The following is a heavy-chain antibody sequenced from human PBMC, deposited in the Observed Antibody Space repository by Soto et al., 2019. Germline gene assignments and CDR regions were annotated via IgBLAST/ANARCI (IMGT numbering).Heavy chain of an antibody. V-gene: IGHV1-69*06. J-gene: IGHJ4*02. CDR3: ARGYSSSWSPGY. CDR1: GGTFSSYA. D-gene: IGHD6-13*01. CDR2: IIPIFGTA. Sequence: SVKVSCKASGGTFSSYAISWVRQAPGQGLEWMGGIIPIFGTANYTQKFQGRVTITADKSTSTAYMELSSLRSEDTAVYYCARGYSSSWSPGYWGQGTLVTVSS.